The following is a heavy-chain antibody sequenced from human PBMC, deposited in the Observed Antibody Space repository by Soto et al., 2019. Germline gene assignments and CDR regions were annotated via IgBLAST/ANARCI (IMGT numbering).Heavy chain of an antibody. CDR3: ARGMYNSGWNLDL. Sequence: QVQLQESGPGLVKPSETLSLTCPVSVGSVSSATYFWSWVRQPPGRGLEWIAYILHSGSAMYNPSLKSRVTILLNTSKTQFSLRLTSVTAADTAVYYCARGMYNSGWNLDLWGQGTVVTVSP. V-gene: IGHV4-61*01. J-gene: IGHJ5*02. D-gene: IGHD6-19*01. CDR1: VGSVSSATYF. CDR2: ILHSGSA.